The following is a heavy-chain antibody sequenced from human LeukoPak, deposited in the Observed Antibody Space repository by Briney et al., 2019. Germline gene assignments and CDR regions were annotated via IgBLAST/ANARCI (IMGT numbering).Heavy chain of an antibody. CDR3: TRDGAFRIYDY. D-gene: IGHD3-3*02. J-gene: IGHJ4*02. CDR1: GFTFSSYW. Sequence: GGSLRLSCAASGFTFSSYWMTWVRQAPGKGLEWVASIKQDGSEKYYVDSVKGRFTISRDNARNSLYLQMSSLRADDTAVYYCTRDGAFRIYDYWGQGSLVTVSS. CDR2: IKQDGSEK. V-gene: IGHV3-7*01.